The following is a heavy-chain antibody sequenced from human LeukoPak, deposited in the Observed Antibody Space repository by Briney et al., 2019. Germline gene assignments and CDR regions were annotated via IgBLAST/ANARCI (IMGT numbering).Heavy chain of an antibody. J-gene: IGHJ4*02. CDR3: ARGLSMTGGFDY. CDR2: ISYDGSNK. Sequence: HPGGSLRLSCAASGFTFSSYAMSWVRQAPGKGLEWVAVISYDGSNKYYADSVKGRFTISRDNSKNTLYLQMNSLRAEDTAVYYCARGLSMTGGFDYWGQGTLVTVSS. V-gene: IGHV3-30*04. D-gene: IGHD1-20*01. CDR1: GFTFSSYA.